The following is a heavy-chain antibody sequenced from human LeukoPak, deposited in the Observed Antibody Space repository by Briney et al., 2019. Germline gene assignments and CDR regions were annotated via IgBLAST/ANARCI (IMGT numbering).Heavy chain of an antibody. CDR2: IYYTGST. CDR1: GGSVSSGTYY. J-gene: IGHJ2*01. D-gene: IGHD6-25*01. CDR3: ARQGGGFWYFDL. V-gene: IGHV4-61*01. Sequence: SETLSLTCTVSGGSVSSGTYYWSWIRQPPGKGLEWIGYIYYTGSTNYNPSLKSRVTISVDTSKNQFSLKLSSVTAADTAVYYCARQGGGFWYFDLWGRGTLVTVSS.